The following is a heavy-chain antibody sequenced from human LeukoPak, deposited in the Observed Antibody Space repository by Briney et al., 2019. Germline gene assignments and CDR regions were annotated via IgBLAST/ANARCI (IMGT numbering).Heavy chain of an antibody. CDR2: IYYSGST. CDR1: GGSISSYY. Sequence: SETLSLTCTVSGGSISSYYWSWIRQPPGKGLEWIGYIYYSGSTNYNPSLKSRVTISVDTSKNQFSLKLSSVTAADTAVYYCARSHDFWSGYQRYSNNYYYYMDVWGKGTTVTVSS. V-gene: IGHV4-59*01. J-gene: IGHJ6*03. CDR3: ARSHDFWSGYQRYSNNYYYYMDV. D-gene: IGHD3-3*01.